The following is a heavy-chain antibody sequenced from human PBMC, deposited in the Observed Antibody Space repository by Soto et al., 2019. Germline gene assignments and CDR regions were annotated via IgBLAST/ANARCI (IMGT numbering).Heavy chain of an antibody. D-gene: IGHD2-2*01. CDR3: ASKPDIVLVPQNYYYYGMDV. V-gene: IGHV1-69*12. J-gene: IGHJ6*02. CDR1: GGTFSSYA. Sequence: QVQLVQSGAEVKKPGSSVKVSCKASGGTFSSYAISWVRQAPGQGLEWMGGIIPIFGTANYAQKFQGRVTITADESTSTAYMELSSLRSEDTAVYYCASKPDIVLVPQNYYYYGMDVWGQGTTVTVSS. CDR2: IIPIFGTA.